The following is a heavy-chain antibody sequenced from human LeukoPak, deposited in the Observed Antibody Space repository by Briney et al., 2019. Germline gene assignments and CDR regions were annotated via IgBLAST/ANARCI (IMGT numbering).Heavy chain of an antibody. CDR1: GYTFTSYY. J-gene: IGHJ4*02. V-gene: IGHV1-69*13. CDR3: ATFSAYYYDSSGYSLDY. D-gene: IGHD3-22*01. CDR2: IIPIFGTA. Sequence: SVKVSCKASGYTFTSYYMHWVRQAPGQGLEWMGGIIPIFGTANYAQKFQGRVTITADESTSTAYMELSSLRSEDTAVYYCATFSAYYYDSSGYSLDYWGQGTLVTVSS.